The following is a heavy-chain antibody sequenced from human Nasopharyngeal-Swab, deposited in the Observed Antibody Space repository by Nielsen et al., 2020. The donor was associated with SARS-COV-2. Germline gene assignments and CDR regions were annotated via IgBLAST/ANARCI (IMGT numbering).Heavy chain of an antibody. CDR3: ARENWGKLDY. V-gene: IGHV3-7*04. D-gene: IGHD7-27*01. Sequence: LSLTCAASGFTFGSSWMNWVRLAPVNRLEWVATVKQDGSAIYHVDSLKGRFTISRDNAKNSLYLQMNSLRADDTAVYYCARENWGKLDYWGQGALVTVSS. CDR2: VKQDGSAI. CDR1: GFTFGSSW. J-gene: IGHJ4*02.